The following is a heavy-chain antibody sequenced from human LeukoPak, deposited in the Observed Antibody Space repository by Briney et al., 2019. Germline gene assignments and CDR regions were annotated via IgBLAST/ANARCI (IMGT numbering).Heavy chain of an antibody. CDR2: ISYDGSNK. CDR3: AKAVVSGFHFDS. Sequence: GGSLRLSCAASGFTFSSYGMHWVRQAPGKGLEWVAVISYDGSNKYYADSVKGRFTISRDNSKNTLYLQMNSLRAEDTAVYYCAKAVVSGFHFDSWGQGTLVTVSS. V-gene: IGHV3-30*18. J-gene: IGHJ4*02. D-gene: IGHD4-23*01. CDR1: GFTFSSYG.